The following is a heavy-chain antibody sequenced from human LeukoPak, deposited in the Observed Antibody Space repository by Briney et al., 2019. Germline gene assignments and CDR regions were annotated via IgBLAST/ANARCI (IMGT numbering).Heavy chain of an antibody. CDR3: ARGAVEAGTVHFDY. J-gene: IGHJ4*02. CDR1: GGSFSGYY. Sequence: PSETLSLTCAVYGGSFSGYYWSWIRQPPGKGLEWIGEINHSGSTNYNPSLKSRVTISVDTSKNQFSLKLSSVTAADTAAYYCARGAVEAGTVHFDYWGQGTLVTVSS. D-gene: IGHD6-19*01. CDR2: INHSGST. V-gene: IGHV4-34*01.